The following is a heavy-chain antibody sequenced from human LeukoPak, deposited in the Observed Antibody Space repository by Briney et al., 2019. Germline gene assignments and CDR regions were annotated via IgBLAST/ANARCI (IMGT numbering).Heavy chain of an antibody. CDR2: IYYSGST. CDR3: ARVSDSSGYYYS. V-gene: IGHV4-61*01. J-gene: IGHJ4*02. D-gene: IGHD3-22*01. CDR1: GGYVSSGSYY. Sequence: PSQTLSLTCTVSGGYVSSGSYYWSWIRQPPGKGLEWIGYIYYSGSTNYNPSLKSRVTISVDTSKNQFSLKLSSVTAADTAVYYCARVSDSSGYYYSWGQGTLVTVSS.